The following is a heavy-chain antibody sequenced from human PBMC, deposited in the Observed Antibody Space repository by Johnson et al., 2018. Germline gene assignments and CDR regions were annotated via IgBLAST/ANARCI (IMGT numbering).Heavy chain of an antibody. D-gene: IGHD2-8*01. CDR1: GFTFSDYG. J-gene: IGHJ6*02. V-gene: IGHV3-33*03. CDR3: AKDQGVGARDLYYYGMDV. CDR2: ILHDEIRT. Sequence: QVQLVQSGGGVVQPGSSVRLSCEGSGFTFSDYGMHWVRQAPGKGLEWVAVILHDEIRTFYRDSVKGRFTISRDNSKNTLFLQMSNLRDADTAVYYCAKDQGVGARDLYYYGMDVWGQGTTVIVSS.